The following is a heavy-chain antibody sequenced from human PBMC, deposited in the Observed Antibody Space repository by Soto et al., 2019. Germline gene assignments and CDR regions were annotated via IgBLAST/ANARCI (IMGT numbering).Heavy chain of an antibody. CDR3: ATRPEYCSGGSCYYVGWFDP. CDR2: INHSGST. CDR1: GGSFSGYY. Sequence: SETLSLTCAVYGGSFSGYYWSWIRQPPGKGLEWIGEINHSGSTNYNPSLKSRVTISVDTSKNQFSLKLSSVTAADTAVYYCATRPEYCSGGSCYYVGWFDPWGQGTLVTVSS. V-gene: IGHV4-34*01. J-gene: IGHJ5*02. D-gene: IGHD2-15*01.